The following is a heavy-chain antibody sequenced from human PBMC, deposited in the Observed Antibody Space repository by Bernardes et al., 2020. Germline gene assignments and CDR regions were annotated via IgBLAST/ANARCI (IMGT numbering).Heavy chain of an antibody. D-gene: IGHD2-15*01. Sequence: GESLKISCKGSGYNFTNYWIGWVRQMSGGGLEWIGVVYPGDSATRYSPSFEGHVTISADKSINTAYLQWSSLGASDSDIYYCARQGRPDCSDKNCYPTRPCDYWGQGALVTVSS. CDR2: VYPGDSAT. CDR3: ARQGRPDCSDKNCYPTRPCDY. CDR1: GYNFTNYW. J-gene: IGHJ4*02. V-gene: IGHV5-51*01.